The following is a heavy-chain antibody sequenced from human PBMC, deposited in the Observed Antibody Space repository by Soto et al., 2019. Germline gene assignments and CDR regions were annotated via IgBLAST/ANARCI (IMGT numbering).Heavy chain of an antibody. Sequence: HPGGSLRLSCAASGFTFTNYAMNWVRQAPGKGPEWVSFISSSGNGTYYADSVKGRFTISRDNSKNTLYLQMNNLRAEDTAIYYCAKRFFGSGSPPGAFDVWGQGTMVTVSS. D-gene: IGHD3-10*01. CDR1: GFTFTNYA. CDR2: ISSSGNGT. CDR3: AKRFFGSGSPPGAFDV. V-gene: IGHV3-23*01. J-gene: IGHJ3*01.